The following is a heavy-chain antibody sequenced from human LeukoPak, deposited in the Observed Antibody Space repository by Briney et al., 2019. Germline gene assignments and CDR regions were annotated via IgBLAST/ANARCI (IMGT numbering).Heavy chain of an antibody. CDR3: ARDIYCSSTSCYGRYFDY. V-gene: IGHV3-48*03. Sequence: QAGGSLRLSCAASGFTLSSYEMNWVRQAPGKGLEWVSYISSSGSTIYYADSVKGRFTISRDNAKNSLYLQMNSLRAEDTAVYYCARDIYCSSTSCYGRYFDYWGQGTLVTVSS. CDR1: GFTLSSYE. CDR2: ISSSGSTI. D-gene: IGHD2-2*01. J-gene: IGHJ4*02.